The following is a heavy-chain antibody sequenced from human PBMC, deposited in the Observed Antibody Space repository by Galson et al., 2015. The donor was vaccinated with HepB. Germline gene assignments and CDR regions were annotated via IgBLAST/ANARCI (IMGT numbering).Heavy chain of an antibody. Sequence: SLRLSCAASGFSLSGYTMNWVRQAPGKGLEWISYISTRSSTIYYADSVKGRFTISRDDAKNSLFLQMNSLRAEDTAVYYCARDFNGDYYIDYWGQGTLVTVSS. CDR1: GFSLSGYT. J-gene: IGHJ4*02. V-gene: IGHV3-48*01. CDR2: ISTRSSTI. CDR3: ARDFNGDYYIDY. D-gene: IGHD4-17*01.